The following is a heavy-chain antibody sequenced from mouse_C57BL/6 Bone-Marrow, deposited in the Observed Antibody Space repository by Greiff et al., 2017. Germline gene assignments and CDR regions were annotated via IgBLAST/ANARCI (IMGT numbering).Heavy chain of an antibody. CDR3: ARAPLYYYGLY. D-gene: IGHD1-1*01. J-gene: IGHJ2*01. CDR1: GYTFTSYG. V-gene: IGHV1-81*01. CDR2: IYPRSGNT. Sequence: VQLQQSGAELARPGASVKLSCKASGYTFTSYGISWVKQRTGQGLEWIGEIYPRSGNTYYTEKFKGKATLPAAKSSSTAYMELRSLTSEDSAVYFCARAPLYYYGLYWGQGTTLTVSS.